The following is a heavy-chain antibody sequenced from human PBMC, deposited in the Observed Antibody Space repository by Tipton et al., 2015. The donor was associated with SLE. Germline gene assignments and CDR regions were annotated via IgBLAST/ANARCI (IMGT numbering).Heavy chain of an antibody. J-gene: IGHJ6*03. D-gene: IGHD6-6*01. Sequence: SLRLSCAASGFTFSDYYMSWIRQAPGKGLEWVSYISSSGSTIYYADSVKGRFTISRDNAKNSLYLQMNSLRAEDTAVYYCAVVARPPYYYYMDVWGKGTTVTVSS. CDR3: AVVARPPYYYYMDV. V-gene: IGHV3-11*01. CDR2: ISSSGSTI. CDR1: GFTFSDYY.